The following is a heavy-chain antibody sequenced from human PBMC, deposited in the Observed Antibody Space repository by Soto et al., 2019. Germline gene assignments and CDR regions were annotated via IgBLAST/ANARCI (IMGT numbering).Heavy chain of an antibody. CDR1: GFTFSSYG. CDR3: ARDITYGDSYFDY. D-gene: IGHD4-17*01. CDR2: ILYDGRNK. Sequence: GGSLRLSCAASGFTFSSYGMHWVRQAPGKGLEWVTVILYDGRNKYYADSVKGRFTISRDNSKNRLYLQMNSLRAEDTAVYYCARDITYGDSYFDYWGQGTLVTVSS. J-gene: IGHJ4*02. V-gene: IGHV3-30*03.